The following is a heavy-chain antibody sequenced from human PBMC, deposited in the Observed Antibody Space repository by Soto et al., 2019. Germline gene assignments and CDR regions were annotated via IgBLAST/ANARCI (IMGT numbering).Heavy chain of an antibody. CDR1: GGTFTSYA. CDR3: ARGLNGYLYYFDY. D-gene: IGHD5-18*01. CDR2: INAGNGNT. V-gene: IGHV1-3*01. Sequence: ASVKVSCKASGGTFTSYAIHWVRQAPGQRLEWMGWINAGNGNTKYSQKFQGRVTITRDTSASTAYMELSSLRSEDTAVYYCARGLNGYLYYFDYWGQGTLVTVSS. J-gene: IGHJ4*02.